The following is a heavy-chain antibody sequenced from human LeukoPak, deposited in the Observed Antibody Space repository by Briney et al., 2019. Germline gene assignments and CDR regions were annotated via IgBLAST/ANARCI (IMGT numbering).Heavy chain of an antibody. CDR3: ARATTPYYGDYVPFDP. V-gene: IGHV1-46*01. CDR2: INPSGGST. J-gene: IGHJ5*02. CDR1: GYTFTGYY. D-gene: IGHD4-17*01. Sequence: ASVKVSCKASGYTFTGYYMHWVRQAPGQGLEWMGIINPSGGSTSYAQKFQGRVTMTRDTSTSTVYMELSSLRSEDTAVYYCARATTPYYGDYVPFDPWGQGTLVTVSS.